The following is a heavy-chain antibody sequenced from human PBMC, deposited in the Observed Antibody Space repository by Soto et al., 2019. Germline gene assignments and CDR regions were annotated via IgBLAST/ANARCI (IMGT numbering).Heavy chain of an antibody. CDR1: ASSPSRGRNS. CDR3: ARADCSGGSCYSHYDY. V-gene: IGHV4-31*03. CDR2: LYYSGST. D-gene: IGHD2-15*01. Sequence: PSETLSLTCSLSASSPSRGRNSLCWIRPHPVRGLECIGCLYYSGSTYYNPSPSRRGTISVDTSKNQFSLKLSSLTAADTAVYYCARADCSGGSCYSHYDYWGQGTLVNVSS. J-gene: IGHJ4*02.